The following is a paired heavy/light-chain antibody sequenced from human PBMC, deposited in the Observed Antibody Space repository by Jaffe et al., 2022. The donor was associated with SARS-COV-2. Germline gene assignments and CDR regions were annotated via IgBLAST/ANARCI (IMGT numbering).Light chain of an antibody. Sequence: EIVMTHSPATLSVSPGERATLSCRASQSVSSNLAWYQQKPGQAPRLLIYGASTRATGIPARFSGSGSGTEFTLTISSLQSDDFAVYSCQQYNNWPSTFGQGTKVEIK. CDR3: QQYNNWPST. CDR1: QSVSSN. CDR2: GAS. J-gene: IGKJ1*01. V-gene: IGKV3-15*01.
Heavy chain of an antibody. J-gene: IGHJ3*02. CDR2: IYPGDSDT. Sequence: EVQLVQSGAEVKKPGESLKISCKVSGYTFTNYWIGWVRQMPGKGLEWMGIIYPGDSDTRYSPSFQGQGTISADRSISTAYLQWSSLKASDTAMYYCARHSLSGYYYGYDPVRAAFDIWGQGTMVTVSS. D-gene: IGHD3-10*01. V-gene: IGHV5-51*01. CDR3: ARHSLSGYYYGYDPVRAAFDI. CDR1: GYTFTNYW.